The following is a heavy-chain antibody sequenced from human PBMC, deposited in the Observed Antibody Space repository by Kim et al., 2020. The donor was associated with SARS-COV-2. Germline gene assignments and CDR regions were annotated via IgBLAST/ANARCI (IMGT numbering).Heavy chain of an antibody. V-gene: IGHV3-21*01. CDR3: ARDRDSSDAFDI. CDR2: ISSSSSYI. CDR1: GFTFSSYS. J-gene: IGHJ3*02. Sequence: GGSLRLSCAASGFTFSSYSMNWVRQAPGKGLEWVSSISSSSSYIYYADSVKGRFTISRDNAKNSLYLQMNSLRAEDTAVYYCARDRDSSDAFDIWGQGTMVTVSS. D-gene: IGHD6-6*01.